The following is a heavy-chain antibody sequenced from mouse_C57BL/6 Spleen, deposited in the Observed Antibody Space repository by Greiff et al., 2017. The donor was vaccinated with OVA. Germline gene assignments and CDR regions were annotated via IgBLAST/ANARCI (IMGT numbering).Heavy chain of an antibody. V-gene: IGHV3-6*01. CDR1: GYSITSGYY. CDR2: ISYDGSN. CDR3: AREYYDYDAWFAY. J-gene: IGHJ3*01. D-gene: IGHD2-4*01. Sequence: EVQLQQSGPGLVKPSQSLSLTCSVTGYSITSGYYWNWIRQFPGNKLEWMGYISYDGSNNYNPSLKNRISITRDTSKNQFFLKLNSVTTEDTATYYCAREYYDYDAWFAYWGQGTLVTVSA.